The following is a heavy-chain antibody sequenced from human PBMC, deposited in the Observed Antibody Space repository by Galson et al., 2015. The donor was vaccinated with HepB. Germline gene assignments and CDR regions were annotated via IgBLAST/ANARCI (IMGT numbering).Heavy chain of an antibody. V-gene: IGHV3-21*01. D-gene: IGHD2-2*01. CDR2: ISSSSSYI. CDR3: ARVLGPYCSSTSCYQLYYYYGMDV. Sequence: SLRLSCAASGFTFSSYSMNWVRQAPGKGLEWVSSISSSSSYIYYADSVKGRFTISRDNAKNSLYLQMNSPRAEDTAVYYCARVLGPYCSSTSCYQLYYYYGMDVWGQGTTVTVSS. J-gene: IGHJ6*02. CDR1: GFTFSSYS.